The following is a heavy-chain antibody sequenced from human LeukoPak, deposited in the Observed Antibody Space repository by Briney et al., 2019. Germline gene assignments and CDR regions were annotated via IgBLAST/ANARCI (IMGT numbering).Heavy chain of an antibody. D-gene: IGHD2-15*01. Sequence: GGSLRLSCAASGFTFSDYWMHWVRQAPGKGLVWVSHINADEDRAAYADSVKGRFTISRDNARNTLYLQMNSLRAEDTAVYYCARGGPTYCSGDSCYPGDYWGQGTLVTVSS. CDR1: GFTFSDYW. CDR3: ARGGPTYCSGDSCYPGDY. CDR2: INADEDRA. V-gene: IGHV3-74*01. J-gene: IGHJ4*02.